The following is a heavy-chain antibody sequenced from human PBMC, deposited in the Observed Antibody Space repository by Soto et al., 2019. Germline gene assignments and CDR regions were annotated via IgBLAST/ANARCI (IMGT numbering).Heavy chain of an antibody. Sequence: EVQLVESGGGLVQPGGSLRLSCAASGFTVSSNHMSWVRQAPGKGLEWVSVIYSGGSTYYADSVKGRFTISRDNSKNTLYLQMDSLRVEDTAVYYCARSGPYGDYDYWGQGTLVTVSS. CDR2: IYSGGST. CDR1: GFTVSSNH. CDR3: ARSGPYGDYDY. J-gene: IGHJ4*02. D-gene: IGHD4-17*01. V-gene: IGHV3-66*01.